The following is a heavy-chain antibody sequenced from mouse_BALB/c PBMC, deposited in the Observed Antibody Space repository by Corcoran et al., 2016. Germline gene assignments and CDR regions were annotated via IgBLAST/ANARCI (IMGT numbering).Heavy chain of an antibody. V-gene: IGHV1S56*01. Sequence: QVQLQKSGPELVKPGALVKISCKASGYTFTSYDINRVKQRTGQGLEWIGWIYPGDGSTKYNEKFKGKATLTADKSSSTAYMQLSSLTSENSAVYFCARYYRYAMDYWGQGTSVTVSS. CDR3: ARYYRYAMDY. CDR1: GYTFTSYD. D-gene: IGHD2-14*01. J-gene: IGHJ4*01. CDR2: IYPGDGST.